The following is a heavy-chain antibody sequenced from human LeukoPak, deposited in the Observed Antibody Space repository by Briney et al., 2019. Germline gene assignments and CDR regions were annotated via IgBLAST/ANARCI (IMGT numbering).Heavy chain of an antibody. V-gene: IGHV3-33*01. D-gene: IGHD3-16*02. CDR2: IWYDGSNK. CDR1: GFTFSSYG. J-gene: IGHJ4*02. Sequence: PGGSLSLSCAASGFTFSSYGMHWVRQAPGKGLEWEAVIWYDGSNKYYADSVKGRLTISRDNSKNTLYLQMNSLRAEDTAVYDCARGGVITFGGVIADYWGQGTLVTVSS. CDR3: ARGGVITFGGVIADY.